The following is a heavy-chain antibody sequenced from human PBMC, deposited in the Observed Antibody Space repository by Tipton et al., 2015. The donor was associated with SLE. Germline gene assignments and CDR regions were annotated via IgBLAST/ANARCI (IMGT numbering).Heavy chain of an antibody. Sequence: SLRLSCAASGFTFSSYAMTWVRQAPGKGLEWVSVISGSGGSTYYADSVKGRFTISRDNSKNTLYLQMNSLRDEDTAVYYCAKRLGLFRGGSYPFDYWGQGTLVTVSS. V-gene: IGHV3-23*01. CDR2: ISGSGGST. J-gene: IGHJ4*02. CDR3: AKRLGLFRGGSYPFDY. CDR1: GFTFSSYA. D-gene: IGHD1-26*01.